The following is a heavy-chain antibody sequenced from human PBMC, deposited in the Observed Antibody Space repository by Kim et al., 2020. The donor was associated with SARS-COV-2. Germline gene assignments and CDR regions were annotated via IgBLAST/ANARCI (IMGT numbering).Heavy chain of an antibody. Sequence: GGSLRLSCAASGFIFSTYAMHWVRQAPGKGPEYVSAISSNGADPYYADSVKGRFTISRDNSKNMLYLQMGSLRAEDMAVYYCAREGRHCSGTACYLFDYWGQGNLVTVSS. D-gene: IGHD2-2*01. CDR1: GFIFSTYA. CDR2: ISSNGADP. V-gene: IGHV3-64*02. J-gene: IGHJ4*02. CDR3: AREGRHCSGTACYLFDY.